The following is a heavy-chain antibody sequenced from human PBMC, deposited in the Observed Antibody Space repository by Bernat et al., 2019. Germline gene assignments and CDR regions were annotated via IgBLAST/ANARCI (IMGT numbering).Heavy chain of an antibody. CDR3: ARQAPGIAAAGTSGNAFDI. Sequence: EVQLVQSGAEVKKPGESLKISCKGSGYSFTSYWIGWVRQMPGKGLEWMGIIHPGDSDTRYSPSFQGQVTISADKSISTAYLQWSSLKASDTAMYYCARQAPGIAAAGTSGNAFDIWGQGTMVTVSS. D-gene: IGHD6-13*01. CDR1: GYSFTSYW. CDR2: IHPGDSDT. V-gene: IGHV5-51*01. J-gene: IGHJ3*02.